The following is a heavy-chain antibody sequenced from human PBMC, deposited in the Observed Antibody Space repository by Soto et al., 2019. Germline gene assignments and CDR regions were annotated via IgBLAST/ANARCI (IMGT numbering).Heavy chain of an antibody. CDR3: ARKQVVVVVAATPSWFDP. D-gene: IGHD2-15*01. J-gene: IGHJ5*02. Sequence: QVQLQQWGAGLLKPSETLSLTCAVYGGSFSGYYWSWIRQPPGKGLEWIGEINHSGSTNYNPSLKSRVTISVDTSKNQFSLKLSSVTPADTAVYYCARKQVVVVVAATPSWFDPWGQGTLVTVSS. V-gene: IGHV4-34*01. CDR2: INHSGST. CDR1: GGSFSGYY.